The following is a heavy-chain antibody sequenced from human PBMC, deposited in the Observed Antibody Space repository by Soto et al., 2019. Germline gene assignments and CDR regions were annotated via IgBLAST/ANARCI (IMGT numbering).Heavy chain of an antibody. J-gene: IGHJ4*02. CDR3: GKVADSGDYTVDC. V-gene: IGHV3-48*01. CDR1: GLTLSASS. CDR2: IRRHTSVT. Sequence: EVQLVESGGMMVQPGGSLRLSCAASGLTLSASSMNWVRQAPGKGLEWVSSIRRHTSVTSYADSVKGRFTSSRDSAKNSLSLQLDSLIGEDEAVYYCGKVADSGDYTVDCWGQGTWVTVSS. D-gene: IGHD3-22*01.